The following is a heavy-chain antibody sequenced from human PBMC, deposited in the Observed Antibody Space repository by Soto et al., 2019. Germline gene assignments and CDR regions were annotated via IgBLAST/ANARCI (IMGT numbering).Heavy chain of an antibody. CDR2: IYWDGDK. CDR3: AHRSRCWQYYYNH. D-gene: IGHD2-21*01. V-gene: IGHV2-5*05. J-gene: IGHJ4*02. CDR1: GFALSARGMG. Sequence: QITLKESGPTLVKPTQTLTLTCTFSGFALSARGMGVGWIRQPPGKALEWLALIYWDGDKWYGPSLKNRATITEDTPKNQVVLTMTNMDPVDTVTYDCAHRSRCWQYYYNHSGQGALVTVSS.